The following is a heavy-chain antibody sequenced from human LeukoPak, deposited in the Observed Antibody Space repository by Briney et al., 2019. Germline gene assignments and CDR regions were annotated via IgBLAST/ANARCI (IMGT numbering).Heavy chain of an antibody. CDR2: ISGSGGST. J-gene: IGHJ4*02. Sequence: GGSLRLSCAASGFTFSSDAMSWVRQAPGKGLEWVSAISGSGGSTYYADSVMGRFTISRDNANNSLYLQMNSLRAEDTAVYYCARHVVAVGFDYWGQGTLVTVSS. CDR3: ARHVVAVGFDY. V-gene: IGHV3-23*01. D-gene: IGHD3-22*01. CDR1: GFTFSSDA.